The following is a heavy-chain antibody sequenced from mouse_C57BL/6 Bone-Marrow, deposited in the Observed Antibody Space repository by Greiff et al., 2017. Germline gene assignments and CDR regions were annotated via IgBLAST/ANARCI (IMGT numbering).Heavy chain of an antibody. CDR3: TTVVFYGSSFPFAY. D-gene: IGHD1-1*01. V-gene: IGHV14-4*01. J-gene: IGHJ3*01. CDR2: IDPENGDT. Sequence: VQLKQSGAELVRPGASVKLSCTASGFNIKDDYMHWVKQRPEQGLEWIGWIDPENGDTEYASKFQGKATITADTSSNTAYLQLSSLTSEYTAVYYCTTVVFYGSSFPFAYWGQGTLVTVSA. CDR1: GFNIKDDY.